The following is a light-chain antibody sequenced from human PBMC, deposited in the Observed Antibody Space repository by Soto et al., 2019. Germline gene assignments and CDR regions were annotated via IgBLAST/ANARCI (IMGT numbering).Light chain of an antibody. V-gene: IGKV3-15*01. CDR3: QQYKGWPTT. CDR1: QSLSST. CDR2: SAS. J-gene: IGKJ1*01. Sequence: EIVMTQSPATLSVSLGERATLSCRASQSLSSTVAWYQQRFGQAPRLLIYSASTRATGVPVRFSGSGSGTDFTLTITSLQSEDFGVDYCQQYKGWPTTFGQGTKVEV.